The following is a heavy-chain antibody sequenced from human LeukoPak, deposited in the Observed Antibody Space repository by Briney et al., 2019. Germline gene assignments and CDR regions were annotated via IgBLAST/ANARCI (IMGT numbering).Heavy chain of an antibody. V-gene: IGHV3-64D*06. CDR1: GFTFSTSV. J-gene: IGHJ4*02. Sequence: GALRLSCSDSGFTFSTSVMHWVRQAPGKGLEYVSAISSNGDNTYYADSVKGRFTISRDNSKNTLYLQMSSLRADATAVYYCVRGTGYWGQGTLVTVSS. CDR2: ISSNGDNT. CDR3: VRGTGY.